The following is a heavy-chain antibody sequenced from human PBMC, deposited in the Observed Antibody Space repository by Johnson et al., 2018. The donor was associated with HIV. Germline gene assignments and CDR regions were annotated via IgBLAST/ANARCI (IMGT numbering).Heavy chain of an antibody. CDR1: GFTFTNAW. J-gene: IGHJ3*02. CDR3: TRLPSGYSRDAFDI. CDR2: IKSKTDGGTT. D-gene: IGHD5-18*01. Sequence: VQLVESGGGLVQPGGSLRLSCAASGFTFTNAWMSWVRQAPGQGLEWVGRIKSKTDGGTTDYAAPVKGRFTIPRDDSKNTLYLQMNSLRAEDTAVYYCTRLPSGYSRDAFDIWGQGTMVTVSS. V-gene: IGHV3-15*01.